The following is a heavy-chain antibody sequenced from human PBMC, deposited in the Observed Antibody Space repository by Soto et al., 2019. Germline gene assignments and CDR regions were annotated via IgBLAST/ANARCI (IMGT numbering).Heavy chain of an antibody. J-gene: IGHJ6*02. CDR3: AKDLWPGRLRGGMDV. CDR2: ISGSGGRP. D-gene: IGHD5-18*01. V-gene: IGHV3-23*01. CDR1: GFTFSSYA. Sequence: EVQLLESGGGLVQPGGSLRLSCAASGFTFSSYAMSWVRQAPGKGLEWVSDISGSGGRPYYADSVKGRFTISRDNSKNTLYLQMNSLRDEDTAVSYCAKDLWPGRLRGGMDVWGQGTTVTVSS.